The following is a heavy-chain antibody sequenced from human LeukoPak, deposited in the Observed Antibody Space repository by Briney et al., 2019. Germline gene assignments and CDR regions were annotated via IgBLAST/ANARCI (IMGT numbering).Heavy chain of an antibody. D-gene: IGHD1-26*01. V-gene: IGHV1-69*06. J-gene: IGHJ4*02. CDR3: ARATVGATPSYYFDY. Sequence: SVKVSCKASGGTFSSYAISWVRQAPGQGLEWMGGIIPIFGTANYAQKFQGRVTITADKSTSTTYMELSSLRSEDTAVYYCARATVGATPSYYFDYWGQGTLVTVSS. CDR1: GGTFSSYA. CDR2: IIPIFGTA.